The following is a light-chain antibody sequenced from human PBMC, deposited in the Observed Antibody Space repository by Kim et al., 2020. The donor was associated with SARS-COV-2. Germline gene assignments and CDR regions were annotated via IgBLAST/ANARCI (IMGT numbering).Light chain of an antibody. Sequence: AAVKLPRTLTSGYRRIPNAWHQRQPEKGPRYLTNLNSDGSHSKGDGIPDRFSGSSSGAGRYLTISSLQSEDEAGYYCQAWGTDIQVFGGGTQLTVL. CDR2: LNSDGSH. V-gene: IGLV4-69*01. J-gene: IGLJ2*01. CDR3: QAWGTDIQV. CDR1: SGYRRIP.